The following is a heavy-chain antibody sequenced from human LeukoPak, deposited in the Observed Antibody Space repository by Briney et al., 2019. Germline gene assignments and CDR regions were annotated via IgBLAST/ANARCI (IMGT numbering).Heavy chain of an antibody. J-gene: IGHJ4*02. CDR2: INPNSGGT. CDR3: ARDRNGFEEWLPLDY. Sequence: EASVKVSCKASGYTFTGYYMHWVRQAPGQGLEWMGWINPNSGGTNYAQKFQGRVTMTRDTSISTAYMELSRLRSDDTAVYYCARDRNGFEEWLPLDYWGQGTLVTVSS. CDR1: GYTFTGYY. V-gene: IGHV1-2*02. D-gene: IGHD3-3*01.